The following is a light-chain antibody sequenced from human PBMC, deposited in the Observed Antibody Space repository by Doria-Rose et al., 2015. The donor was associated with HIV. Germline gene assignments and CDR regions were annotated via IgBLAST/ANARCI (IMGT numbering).Light chain of an antibody. J-gene: IGKJ1*01. V-gene: IGKV3-20*01. Sequence: EIVMTQSPGTLSLSPGERATLSRRASQSFSSTYLAWYQQKPGQATRLLIYDGPTRATGIPDRFSASGSGTDFTLTINRLEPEDCALYYCHQYGTSWTFGQGTKVEI. CDR2: DGP. CDR1: QSFSSTY. CDR3: HQYGTSWT.